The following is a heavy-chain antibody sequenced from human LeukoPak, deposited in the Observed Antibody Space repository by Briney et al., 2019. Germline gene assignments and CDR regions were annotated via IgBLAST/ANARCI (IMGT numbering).Heavy chain of an antibody. CDR3: AKELDYGGNSPFHY. CDR1: GFTFSSYG. V-gene: IGHV3-30*18. Sequence: GRSLRHSCAASGFTFSSYGMHWVRQAPGKGLEWVAVISYDGSNKYYADSVKGRFTISRDNSKNTLYLQMNSLRAEDTAVYYCAKELDYGGNSPFHYWGQGTLVTVSS. J-gene: IGHJ4*02. D-gene: IGHD4-23*01. CDR2: ISYDGSNK.